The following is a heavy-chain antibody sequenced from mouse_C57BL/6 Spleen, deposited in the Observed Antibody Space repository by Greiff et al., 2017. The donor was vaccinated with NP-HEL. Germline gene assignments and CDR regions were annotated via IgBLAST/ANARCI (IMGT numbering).Heavy chain of an antibody. V-gene: IGHV1-52*01. J-gene: IGHJ4*01. CDR3: ARGYYYGSVYAMDY. D-gene: IGHD1-1*01. CDR1: GYTFTSYW. CDR2: IDPSDSET. Sequence: VQLQQPGAELVRPGSSVKLSCKASGYTFTSYWMHWVKQRPIQGLEWIGNIDPSDSETHYNQKFKDKATLTVDKSSSTAYMQLSSLTSEDSAVYYCARGYYYGSVYAMDYWGQGTSVTVSS.